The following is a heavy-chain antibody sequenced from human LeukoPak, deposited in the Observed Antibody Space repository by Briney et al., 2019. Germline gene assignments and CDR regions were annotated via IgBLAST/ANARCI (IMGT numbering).Heavy chain of an antibody. CDR3: AGGSSWYSGGMDV. J-gene: IGHJ6*02. V-gene: IGHV3-48*03. D-gene: IGHD6-13*01. CDR2: ISSSGSTI. Sequence: GGSLRLSCAASGFPFSGYVMNWVRQAPGRGLEGVSYISSSGSTIYYADSVKGRFTISRDNAKNSLYLQMNSLRAEDTAVYYCAGGSSWYSGGMDVWGQGTTVTVSS. CDR1: GFPFSGYV.